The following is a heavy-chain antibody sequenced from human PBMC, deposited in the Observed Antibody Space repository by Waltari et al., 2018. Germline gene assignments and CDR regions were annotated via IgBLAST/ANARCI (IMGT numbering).Heavy chain of an antibody. D-gene: IGHD1-26*01. CDR1: GYTFTGSH. J-gene: IGHJ6*02. CDR3: ARFHSGSYSYYYYGMDV. V-gene: IGHV1-2*02. Sequence: QVQLVQSGAEVKKPGASVKVSCKASGYTFTGSHMNWVRQAPGQGLEWMGWINPNSGGTNYAQKFQGRVTMTRDTSISTAYMELSRLRSDDTAVYYCARFHSGSYSYYYYGMDVWGQGTTVTVSS. CDR2: INPNSGGT.